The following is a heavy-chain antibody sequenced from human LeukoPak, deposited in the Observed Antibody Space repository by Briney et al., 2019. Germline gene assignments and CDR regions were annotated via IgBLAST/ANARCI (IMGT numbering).Heavy chain of an antibody. D-gene: IGHD6-13*01. Sequence: PGGSLRLSCAASGFTFSSYWMHWVRQAPGKGLVWVSRINSDGSSTSYADSVKGRFTNSRDNAKNTLYLQMNSLRAEDTAVYYCARDPVHGSSWPYYYYYYGMDVWGQGTTVTVSS. V-gene: IGHV3-74*01. CDR2: INSDGSST. CDR1: GFTFSSYW. CDR3: ARDPVHGSSWPYYYYYYGMDV. J-gene: IGHJ6*02.